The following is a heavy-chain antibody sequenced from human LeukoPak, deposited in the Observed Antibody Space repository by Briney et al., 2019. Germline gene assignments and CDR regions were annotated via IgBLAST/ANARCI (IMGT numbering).Heavy chain of an antibody. CDR3: ARDSELYYDFWSGYPSPGYFDY. J-gene: IGHJ4*02. Sequence: ASVKVSCKASGYTFTGYYMHWVRQAPGQGLEWMGRINPNSGGTNYAQKFQGRVTMTRDTSISTAYMELSRLRSDDTAAYYCARDSELYYDFWSGYPSPGYFDYWGQGTLVTVSS. D-gene: IGHD3-3*01. CDR2: INPNSGGT. CDR1: GYTFTGYY. V-gene: IGHV1-2*06.